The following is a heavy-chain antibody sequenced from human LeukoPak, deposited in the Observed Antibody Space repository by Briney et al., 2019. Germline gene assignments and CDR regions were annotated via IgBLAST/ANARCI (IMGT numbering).Heavy chain of an antibody. CDR3: ARNSPDSSDYYISYYSYMDV. CDR1: GYTFTNYY. J-gene: IGHJ6*03. Sequence: GASVTVSFKASGYTFTNYYLHWVRQAPGQGLEWMGIINPSGGSTSYAQKFQGRVTMTRDMSTSTVYMELSSLRSEDTAVYYCARNSPDSSDYYISYYSYMDVWGKGTTVTVSS. CDR2: INPSGGST. V-gene: IGHV1-46*01. D-gene: IGHD3-22*01.